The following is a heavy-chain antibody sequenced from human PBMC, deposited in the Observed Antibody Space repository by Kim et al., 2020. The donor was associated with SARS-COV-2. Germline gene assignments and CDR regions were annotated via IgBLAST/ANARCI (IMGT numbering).Heavy chain of an antibody. V-gene: IGHV3-30-3*01. J-gene: IGHJ4*02. D-gene: IGHD3-10*01. CDR2: ISYDGSNK. Sequence: GGSLRLSCAASGFTFSSYAMHWVRQAPGKGLEWVAVISYDGSNKYYADSVKGRFTISRDNSKNTLYLQMNSLRAEDTAVHYCASVLLWSFDYWGQGTLVTVSS. CDR1: GFTFSSYA. CDR3: ASVLLWSFDY.